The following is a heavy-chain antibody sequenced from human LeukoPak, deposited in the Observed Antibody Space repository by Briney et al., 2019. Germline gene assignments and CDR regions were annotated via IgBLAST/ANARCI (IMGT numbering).Heavy chain of an antibody. CDR1: GFTFSTYG. V-gene: IGHV3-33*01. D-gene: IGHD4-17*01. CDR3: ARLTTTVTTPFDY. CDR2: IWYDGSIK. Sequence: GRSLRLSCAASGFTFSTYGMHWVRQAPGKGLEWVAVIWYDGSIKYYADSVKGRFTISRDNSKNTLYLQMNSLRAEDTAVYYCARLTTTVTTPFDYWGQGTLVAVSS. J-gene: IGHJ4*02.